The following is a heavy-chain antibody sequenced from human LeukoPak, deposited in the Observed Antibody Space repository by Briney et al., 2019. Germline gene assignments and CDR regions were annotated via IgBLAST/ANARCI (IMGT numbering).Heavy chain of an antibody. D-gene: IGHD3-3*01. V-gene: IGHV3-9*01. CDR3: ATTRAAQSWSFVFDY. CDR2: ISWNSGSI. Sequence: PGRSLRLSCAASGFTFDDYAMHWVRQAPGKGLEWVSGISWNSGSIGYADSVKGRFTISRDNARNSLYLPMNSLRAEDTALYYCATTRAAQSWSFVFDYWGQGTLVTVSS. J-gene: IGHJ4*02. CDR1: GFTFDDYA.